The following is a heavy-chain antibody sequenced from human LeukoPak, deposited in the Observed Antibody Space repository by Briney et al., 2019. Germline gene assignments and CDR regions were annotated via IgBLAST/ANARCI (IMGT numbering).Heavy chain of an antibody. Sequence: SETLSLTCAVYGGSFSGYYWSWIRQPPGKGLEWIGEINHSGSTNYNPSLKSRVTISVDTSKNQFSLKLSSVTAADTAVYYCARGLAAAGTVGPYNWFDPWGQGTLVTVSS. D-gene: IGHD6-13*01. CDR2: INHSGST. V-gene: IGHV4-34*01. CDR1: GGSFSGYY. J-gene: IGHJ5*02. CDR3: ARGLAAAGTVGPYNWFDP.